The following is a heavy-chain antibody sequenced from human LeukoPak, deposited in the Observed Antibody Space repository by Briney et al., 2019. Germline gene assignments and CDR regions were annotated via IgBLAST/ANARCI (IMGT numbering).Heavy chain of an antibody. CDR3: ARVHMMFRGVISWWFEP. CDR1: GGSISSYY. CDR2: IYTSVSA. Sequence: SETLSPTCTVSGGSISSYYWSWIRQPAGKGLEWIGRIYTSVSANYNPSLTSRVTMSVDTCKNQFSLKLSSVTAADTAVYHCARVHMMFRGVISWWFEPWGQGTLVTVSS. V-gene: IGHV4-4*07. J-gene: IGHJ5*02. D-gene: IGHD3-10*01.